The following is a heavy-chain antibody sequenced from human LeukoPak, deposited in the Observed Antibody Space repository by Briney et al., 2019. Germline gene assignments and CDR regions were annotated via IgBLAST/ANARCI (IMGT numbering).Heavy chain of an antibody. D-gene: IGHD6-19*01. CDR1: GGSLNGYY. Sequence: SETLSLTCAVYGGSLNGYYWSWIRQPPGKGLEWIGEINHSGSTNYNPSLKSRVTISVDTSNNEFSLKLSSVTAADTAVYYCARIAVAGTIYYWGQGTLVTVSS. CDR2: INHSGST. J-gene: IGHJ4*02. CDR3: ARIAVAGTIYY. V-gene: IGHV4-34*01.